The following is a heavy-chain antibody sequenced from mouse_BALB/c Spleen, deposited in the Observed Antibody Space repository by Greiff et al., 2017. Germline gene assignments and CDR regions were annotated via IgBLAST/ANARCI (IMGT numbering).Heavy chain of an antibody. J-gene: IGHJ2*01. CDR2: IDPENGNT. CDR1: GFNIKDYY. Sequence: DVKLQESGAELVRPGALVKLSCKASGFNIKDYYMHWVKQRPEQGLEWIGWIDPENGNTIYDPKFQGKASITADTSSNTAYLQLSSLTSEDTAVYYCAVITTVVAVDYWGQGTTLTVSS. V-gene: IGHV14-1*02. D-gene: IGHD1-1*01. CDR3: AVITTVVAVDY.